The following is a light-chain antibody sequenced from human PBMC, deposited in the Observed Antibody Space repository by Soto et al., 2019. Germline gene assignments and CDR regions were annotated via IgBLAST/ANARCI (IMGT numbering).Light chain of an antibody. V-gene: IGKV1D-16*01. CDR1: QGVNKW. J-gene: IGKJ2*01. CDR3: QQYDTDPYT. CDR2: AAS. Sequence: DIQMTQSPSSLSASVGDRVTITCRASQGVNKWLAWYQQKPEQAPKSLIYAASNLQGGVPSRFSGSGSGTDFTLTISSLQPEDFATYYCQQYDTDPYTFGQGTKLEIK.